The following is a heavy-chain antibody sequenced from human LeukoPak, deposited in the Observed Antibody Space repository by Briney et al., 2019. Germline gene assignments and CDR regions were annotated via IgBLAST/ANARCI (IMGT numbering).Heavy chain of an antibody. CDR2: IRYDGSNK. D-gene: IGHD6-19*01. CDR1: RFTFSTYG. Sequence: PGGSLRLSCAASRFTFSTYGMHWVRQAPGKGREWVALIRYDGSNKYYADSVKGRFTISRDNSKTTPYLQMNSLRAEDTAVYYCASPIAVAGTMEYWGQGTLVTVSS. CDR3: ASPIAVAGTMEY. V-gene: IGHV3-30*02. J-gene: IGHJ4*02.